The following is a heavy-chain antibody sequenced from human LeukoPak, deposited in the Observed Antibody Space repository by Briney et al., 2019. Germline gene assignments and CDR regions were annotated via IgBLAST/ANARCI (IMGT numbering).Heavy chain of an antibody. J-gene: IGHJ4*02. CDR3: ARDPLVGATGGGY. CDR2: IIPILGIA. CDR1: GGTFSSYA. Sequence: SVKVSCKASGGTFSSYAISWVRQAPGQGLEWMGRIIPILGIANYAQKFQGRVTITADKSTSTAYMELSSLRSEDTAVYYCARDPLVGATGGGYWGQGTLVTVSS. V-gene: IGHV1-69*04. D-gene: IGHD1-26*01.